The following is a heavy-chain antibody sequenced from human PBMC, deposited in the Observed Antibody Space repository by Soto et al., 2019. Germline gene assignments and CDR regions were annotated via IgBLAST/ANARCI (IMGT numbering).Heavy chain of an antibody. CDR3: AKSLSAIPGDS. CDR1: GFTFSSYW. J-gene: IGHJ4*02. CDR2: IKQDGSVI. Sequence: GGSLRLSCTASGFTFSSYWMSWVRQGPGKGPEWVANIKQDGSVIYYVDSVKGRFTISRDNAKSSLYLQMTSLRAEDTAVYHCAKSLSAIPGDSWGQGTLVTVSS. D-gene: IGHD2-2*01. V-gene: IGHV3-7*05.